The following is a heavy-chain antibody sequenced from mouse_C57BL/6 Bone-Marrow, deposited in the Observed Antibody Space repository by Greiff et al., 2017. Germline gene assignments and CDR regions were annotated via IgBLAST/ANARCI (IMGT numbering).Heavy chain of an antibody. J-gene: IGHJ3*01. CDR2: IDPSDSYT. V-gene: IGHV1-59*01. CDR1: GYTFTSYW. D-gene: IGHD2-10*02. CDR3: ARKALFEYGYYEGFAY. Sequence: QVQLQQPGAELVRPGTSVKLSCKASGYTFTSYWMHWVKQRPGQGLEWIGVIDPSDSYTNYNQKFKGKATLTVDTSSSTASMQLSSLTSEDSAVYYCARKALFEYGYYEGFAYWGQGTLVTVSA.